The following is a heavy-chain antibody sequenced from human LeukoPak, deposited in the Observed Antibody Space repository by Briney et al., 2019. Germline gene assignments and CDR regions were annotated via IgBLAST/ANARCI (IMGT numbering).Heavy chain of an antibody. V-gene: IGHV3-23*01. Sequence: AGSLRLSCAASGFSLSNSAMSWVRQAPGKGLEWVSLIIASSGSTFYADSVKGRFTISRDNSKNTLYLQMNSLRAEDTAVYYCAKGAYDYIEMGYFDYWGQGTLVTVSS. CDR2: IIASSGST. J-gene: IGHJ4*02. D-gene: IGHD5-12*01. CDR1: GFSLSNSA. CDR3: AKGAYDYIEMGYFDY.